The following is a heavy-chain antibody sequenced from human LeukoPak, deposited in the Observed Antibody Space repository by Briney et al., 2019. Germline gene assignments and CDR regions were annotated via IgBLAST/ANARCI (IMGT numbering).Heavy chain of an antibody. V-gene: IGHV4-59*01. J-gene: IGHJ6*02. CDR3: ARTQLEGGGNYYYYGMDV. D-gene: IGHD2-2*01. CDR1: GGSISSYY. Sequence: PSETLSLTCTVSGGSISSYYWSWIRQPPGKGLEWIGYIYYSGSTNYNPSLKGRVTISVDTSKNQFSLKLSSVTAADTAVYYCARTQLEGGGNYYYYGMDVWGQGTTVTVSS. CDR2: IYYSGST.